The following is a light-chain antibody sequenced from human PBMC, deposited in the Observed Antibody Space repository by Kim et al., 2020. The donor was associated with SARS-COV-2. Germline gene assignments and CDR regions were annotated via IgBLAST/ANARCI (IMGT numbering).Light chain of an antibody. CDR2: GAS. V-gene: IGKV1-16*02. Sequence: AAVGDRVTLTCRASQDMSNYVAWFHQKAGKAPQSLLYGASGLQRGVPSQCSGSGSGTHCTLPSTSLQPEDFATYYCQQDHDDPPTFGQGTKVDIK. CDR3: QQDHDDPPT. CDR1: QDMSNY. J-gene: IGKJ1*01.